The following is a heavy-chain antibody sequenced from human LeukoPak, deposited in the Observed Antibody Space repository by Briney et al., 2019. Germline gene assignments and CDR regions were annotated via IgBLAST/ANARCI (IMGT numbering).Heavy chain of an antibody. D-gene: IGHD5-12*01. V-gene: IGHV3-74*01. CDR2: IKSDGSSK. CDR3: ARDNRGGSGYDFDY. Sequence: GGSLRLSCAASGLTFRSYWMHWVRQGPGKGREWVARIKSDGSSKTYADSVKGRFTISRDNAKNTLYLQMNSLRAEDTAVYYCARDNRGGSGYDFDYWGQGTLVTVSS. J-gene: IGHJ4*02. CDR1: GLTFRSYW.